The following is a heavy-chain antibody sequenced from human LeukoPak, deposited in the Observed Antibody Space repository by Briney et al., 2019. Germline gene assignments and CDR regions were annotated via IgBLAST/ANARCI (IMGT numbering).Heavy chain of an antibody. CDR2: IKQDGSEK. CDR3: ARGVDWFDP. V-gene: IGHV3-7*01. Sequence: GGSLRLSCAASGFTFSRYWMSWVRQAPGEGLEWVANIKQDGSEKYYVDSVKGRFTISRDNAKNSLYLQMNSLRAEDTAVYYCARGVDWFDPWGQGTLVTVSS. J-gene: IGHJ5*02. CDR1: GFTFSRYW.